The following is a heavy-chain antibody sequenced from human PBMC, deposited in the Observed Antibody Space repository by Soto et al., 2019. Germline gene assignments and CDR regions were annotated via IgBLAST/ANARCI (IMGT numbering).Heavy chain of an antibody. J-gene: IGHJ4*02. D-gene: IGHD2-2*02. CDR2: INPSGGST. Sequence: ASVKVSCKASGYTFTSYYTDWVRQAPGQGLEWMGIINPSGGSTSYAQKFQGRVTMTRDTSTSTVYMELSSLRSEDTAVYYCAIAADCISTSFYNPSDHWGQAIQVAVSS. CDR3: AIAADCISTSFYNPSDH. CDR1: GYTFTSYY. V-gene: IGHV1-46*01.